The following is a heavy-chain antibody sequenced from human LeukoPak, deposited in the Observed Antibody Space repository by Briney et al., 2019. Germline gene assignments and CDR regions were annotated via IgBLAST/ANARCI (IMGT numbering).Heavy chain of an antibody. V-gene: IGHV5-51*01. CDR3: AREPRWYFDL. J-gene: IGHJ2*01. D-gene: IGHD1-14*01. Sequence: GESLKISCRASGYSVTSSWIAWVRQMPGKGLEWMGIIYPGDSDTRYSPSFQGQVTISADKSISTAFLQWSSLKASDTAMYYCAREPRWYFDLWGRGTLVTVSS. CDR1: GYSVTSSW. CDR2: IYPGDSDT.